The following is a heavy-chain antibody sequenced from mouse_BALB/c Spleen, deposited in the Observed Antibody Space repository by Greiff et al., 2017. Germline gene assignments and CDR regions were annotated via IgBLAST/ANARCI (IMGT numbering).Heavy chain of an antibody. D-gene: IGHD2-2*01. CDR3: ASPIYYGYADGAMDY. Sequence: EVKLQESGPSLVKPSQTLSLTCSVTGDSITSGYWNWIRKFPGNKLEYMGYISYSGSTYYNPSLKSRISITRDTSKNQYYLQLNSVTTEDTTTYYCASPIYYGYADGAMDYWGQGTSVTVSS. CDR1: GDSITSGY. CDR2: ISYSGST. V-gene: IGHV3-8*02. J-gene: IGHJ4*01.